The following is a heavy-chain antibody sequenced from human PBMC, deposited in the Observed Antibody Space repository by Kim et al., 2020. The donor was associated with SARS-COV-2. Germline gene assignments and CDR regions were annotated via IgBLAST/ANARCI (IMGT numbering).Heavy chain of an antibody. CDR1: GYTFTSYY. CDR2: INPSGGST. CDR3: ARERDKVGATAPTYFDY. Sequence: ASVKVSCKASGYTFTSYYMHWVRQAPGQGLEWMGIINPSGGSTSYAQKFQGRVTMTRDTSTSTVYMELSSLRSEDTAVYYCARERDKVGATAPTYFDYWGQGTLVTVSS. V-gene: IGHV1-46*01. D-gene: IGHD1-26*01. J-gene: IGHJ4*02.